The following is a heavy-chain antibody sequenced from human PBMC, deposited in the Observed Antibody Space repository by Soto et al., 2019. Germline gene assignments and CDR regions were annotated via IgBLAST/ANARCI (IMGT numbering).Heavy chain of an antibody. CDR2: INWSGGSS. J-gene: IGHJ3*02. CDR3: VKANDQQLVEGGPFDM. Sequence: EAQLVESGGGLVQPGRSLRLSCAASGFTFVDFAMHWVRQAPGKGLEWVSGINWSGGSSGYSDSVKGRFTISRDNAKNSLSLQMNSLRVEDTALFYCVKANDQQLVEGGPFDMWGQGTMVNVS. D-gene: IGHD6-13*01. CDR1: GFTFVDFA. V-gene: IGHV3-9*01.